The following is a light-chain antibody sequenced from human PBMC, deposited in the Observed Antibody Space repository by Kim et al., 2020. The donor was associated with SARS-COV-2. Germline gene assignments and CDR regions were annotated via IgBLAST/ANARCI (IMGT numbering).Light chain of an antibody. CDR2: GTS. V-gene: IGKV3-15*01. CDR3: QQYNNWPLT. CDR1: RSIRSD. J-gene: IGKJ4*01. Sequence: VSPGERDTLSCRASRSIRSDLAWYQQRPGQTPRLLIYGTSTRATDIPARFSGSGSGTEFTLTISSLQSEDSAIYYCQQYNNWPLTFGGGTKVDIK.